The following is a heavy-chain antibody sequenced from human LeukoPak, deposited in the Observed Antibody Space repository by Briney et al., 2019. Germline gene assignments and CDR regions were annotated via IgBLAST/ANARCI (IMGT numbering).Heavy chain of an antibody. V-gene: IGHV1-24*01. CDR1: GYTLTELS. CDR3: AVPVHLERRRIFKTYYYYGMDV. CDR2: FDPEDGET. Sequence: ASVKVSCKVSGYTLTELSMHWVRQAPGKGLEWMGGFDPEDGETIYAQKFQGRVTMTEDTSTDTAYMELSSLRSEDTAVYYCAVPVHLERRRIFKTYYYYGMDVWGQGTTVTVSS. D-gene: IGHD1-1*01. J-gene: IGHJ6*02.